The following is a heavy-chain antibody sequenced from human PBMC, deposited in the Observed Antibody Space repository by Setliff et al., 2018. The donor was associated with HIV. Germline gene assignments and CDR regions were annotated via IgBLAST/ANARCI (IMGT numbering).Heavy chain of an antibody. V-gene: IGHV3-72*01. Sequence: GGSLRLSCAASGFTFSDYYMDWVRQAPGKGLEWVGRTRDQANSYSTFYAASVKGSFTISRDDSKNSLYLQMNSLKVEDTAVYYCTRVSGELPLDYWGQGTRVTVSS. J-gene: IGHJ4*02. CDR1: GFTFSDYY. CDR3: TRVSGELPLDY. D-gene: IGHD1-26*01. CDR2: TRDQANSYST.